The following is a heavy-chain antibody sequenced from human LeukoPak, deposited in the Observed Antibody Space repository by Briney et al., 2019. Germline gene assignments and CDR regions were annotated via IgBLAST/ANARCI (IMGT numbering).Heavy chain of an antibody. CDR3: AKVSPDGSGIFRYYFDY. D-gene: IGHD3-10*01. CDR1: GFTFSSYA. CDR2: ISGSGGST. V-gene: IGHV3-23*01. Sequence: HPGGSLRLSCAASGFTFSSYAMSWVRQAPGKGLEWVSTISGSGGSTYYADSVKGRFTISRDNSKNTLYLQMNSLRAEDTAVYYCAKVSPDGSGIFRYYFDYWGQGTLVTVSS. J-gene: IGHJ4*02.